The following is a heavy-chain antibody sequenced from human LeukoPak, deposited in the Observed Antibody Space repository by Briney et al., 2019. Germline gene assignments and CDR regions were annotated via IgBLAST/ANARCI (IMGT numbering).Heavy chain of an antibody. J-gene: IGHJ6*03. Sequence: PSETLSLTCAVYGGSFSGYYWSWIRQPPGKGLEWIGYIYHSGSTYYNPSLKSRVTISVDRSKNQFSLKLSSVTAADTAVYYCARDPYYDFWSGYYQDYYYYMDVWGKGTTVTVSS. CDR3: ARDPYYDFWSGYYQDYYYYMDV. D-gene: IGHD3-3*01. CDR1: GGSFSGYY. V-gene: IGHV4-34*01. CDR2: IYHSGST.